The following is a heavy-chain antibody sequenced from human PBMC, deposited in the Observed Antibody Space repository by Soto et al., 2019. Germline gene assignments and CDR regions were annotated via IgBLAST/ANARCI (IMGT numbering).Heavy chain of an antibody. CDR2: IYWNDDT. Sequence: XGPTLGNPPQTLPLTCTFSVFSLTTAGAGVGWIRQPPGKALEWLALIYWNDDTRYSPSLKSRLTITKDTSKKQVVLRMTNMDPVDTATYYCAHRGYGNYPRDNWFDPWGQGILVTVSS. V-gene: IGHV2-5*01. J-gene: IGHJ5*02. D-gene: IGHD4-17*01. CDR3: AHRGYGNYPRDNWFDP. CDR1: VFSLTTAGAG.